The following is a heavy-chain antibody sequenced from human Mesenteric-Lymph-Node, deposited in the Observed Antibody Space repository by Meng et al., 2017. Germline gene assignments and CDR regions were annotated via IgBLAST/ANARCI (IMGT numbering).Heavy chain of an antibody. D-gene: IGHD5-24*01. V-gene: IGHV4-31*09. CDR3: ATQESRDGHNPY. CDR1: GGSISSGGFY. J-gene: IGHJ4*02. Sequence: QVQLQESGAGPLKPSQPPSLPCTVSGGSISSGGFYWSWIRQHPGKGLEWIGYIYYSGSTYYNPSLRSRVAISMGKSNNQLSLKLNSVTAADTAVYYCATQESRDGHNPYWGQGTLVTVSS. CDR2: IYYSGST.